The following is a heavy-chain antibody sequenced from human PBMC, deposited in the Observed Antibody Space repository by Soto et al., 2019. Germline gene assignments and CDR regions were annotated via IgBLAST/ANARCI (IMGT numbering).Heavy chain of an antibody. Sequence: PSETLSLTCTVSGGSISSGDYYWSWIRQPPGKGLEWIGYIYYSGSTYYDPSLKSRVTISVDTSKNQFSLKLSSVTAADTAVYYCARELVGGTSYHYYYGMDVWGQGTTGTCSS. D-gene: IGHD1-26*01. J-gene: IGHJ6*02. CDR3: ARELVGGTSYHYYYGMDV. CDR1: GGSISSGDYY. V-gene: IGHV4-30-4*01. CDR2: IYYSGST.